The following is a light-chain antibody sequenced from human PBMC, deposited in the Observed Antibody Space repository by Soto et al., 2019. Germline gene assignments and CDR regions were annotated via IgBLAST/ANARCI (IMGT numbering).Light chain of an antibody. J-gene: IGKJ4*01. V-gene: IGKV3-11*01. CDR1: QSVSSY. Sequence: EIVLTQSPATLSLSPGERATLSCGASQSVSSYVAWYQQKPGQAPRLLSYDASNRATGIPARFSGSGSGTDFTLTIRSLEPEDFAVYYCQQRSNFLTFGGGTKVDIK. CDR2: DAS. CDR3: QQRSNFLT.